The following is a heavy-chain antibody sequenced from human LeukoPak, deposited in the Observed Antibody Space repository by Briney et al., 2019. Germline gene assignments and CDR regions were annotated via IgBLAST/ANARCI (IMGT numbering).Heavy chain of an antibody. CDR1: GLTFSIHW. Sequence: GGSLRLSCAASGLTFSIHWMNWVRQAPGKGLECVANINQDGSDKYYVDSVKGRFAISRDNTKNSLYLQMNSLRAEDTAVYYCVGGDYWGQGTLVTVSS. V-gene: IGHV3-7*01. CDR3: VGGDY. CDR2: INQDGSDK. J-gene: IGHJ4*02.